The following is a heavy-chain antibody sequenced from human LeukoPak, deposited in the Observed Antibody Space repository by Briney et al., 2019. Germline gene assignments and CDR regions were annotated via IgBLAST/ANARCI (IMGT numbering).Heavy chain of an antibody. Sequence: PSETLSLTCTVSGGSISSSSYYWGWIRQPPGKGLEWIGSIYYSGSTNYNPSLKSRVTISVDTSKNQFSLKLSSVTAADTAVYYCARGGRWLTNWGQGTLVTVSS. CDR3: ARGGRWLTN. V-gene: IGHV4-39*07. CDR1: GGSISSSSYY. J-gene: IGHJ4*02. D-gene: IGHD4-23*01. CDR2: IYYSGST.